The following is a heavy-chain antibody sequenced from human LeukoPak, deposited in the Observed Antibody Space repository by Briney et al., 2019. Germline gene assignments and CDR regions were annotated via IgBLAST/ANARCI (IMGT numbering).Heavy chain of an antibody. V-gene: IGHV3-23*01. CDR1: GFTFSNYG. D-gene: IGHD4-17*01. J-gene: IGHJ4*02. CDR3: AREDPGDYADSLGY. Sequence: GGSLRLSCVASGFTFSNYGLAWVRQAPGKGLEWVSAISGRVSGTYCAGSVRGRFTISRDNSKNTLYLQMNSLRAEDTAVYYCAREDPGDYADSLGYWGQGTLVTVSS. CDR2: ISGRVSGT.